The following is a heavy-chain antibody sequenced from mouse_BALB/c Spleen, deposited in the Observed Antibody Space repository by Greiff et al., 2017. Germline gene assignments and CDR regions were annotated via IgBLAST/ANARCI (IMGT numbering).Heavy chain of an antibody. Sequence: EVKVVESGGGLVKPGGSLKLSCAASGFAFSSYDMSWVRQTPEKRLEWVAYISSGGGSTYYPDTVKGRFTISRDNAKNTLYLQMSSLKSEDTAMYYCASTGTSDAMDYWGQGTSVTVSS. CDR1: GFAFSSYD. CDR2: ISSGGGST. CDR3: ASTGTSDAMDY. D-gene: IGHD4-1*01. V-gene: IGHV5-12-1*01. J-gene: IGHJ4*01.